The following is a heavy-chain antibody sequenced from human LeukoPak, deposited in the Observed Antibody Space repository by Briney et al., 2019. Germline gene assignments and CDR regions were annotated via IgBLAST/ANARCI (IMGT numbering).Heavy chain of an antibody. CDR3: ARDRGGNDFWSGFDYYYYGMDV. J-gene: IGHJ6*02. CDR1: GFPFSSYW. Sequence: PGGSLRLSCVASGFPFSSYWMTWVRQAPGKGLEWVANIKQDGSKKSYVDSVKGRFTISRDNAKNSLYLQMNSLRAEDTAVYYCARDRGGNDFWSGFDYYYYGMDVWGQGTTVTVSS. D-gene: IGHD3-3*01. CDR2: IKQDGSKK. V-gene: IGHV3-7*03.